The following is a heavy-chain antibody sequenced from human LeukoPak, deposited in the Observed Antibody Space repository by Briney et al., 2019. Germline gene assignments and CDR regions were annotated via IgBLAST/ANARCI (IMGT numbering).Heavy chain of an antibody. CDR2: ISGSGGST. CDR3: AKGTRLWFGTGRRAFDI. D-gene: IGHD3-10*01. J-gene: IGHJ3*02. V-gene: IGHV3-23*01. CDR1: GFTFSSYG. Sequence: PGGSLRLSCVASGFTFSSYGMSWVRQAPGKGLEWVSAISGSGGSTYYADSVKGRFTISRDNSKNTLYLQMNSLRAEDTAVYYCAKGTRLWFGTGRRAFDIWGQGTMVTVSS.